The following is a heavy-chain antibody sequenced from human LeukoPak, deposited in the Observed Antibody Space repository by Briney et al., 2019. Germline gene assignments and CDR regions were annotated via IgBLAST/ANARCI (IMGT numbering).Heavy chain of an antibody. CDR2: ISSSSSYI. CDR1: GFTVSSNY. CDR3: ASLAGGGDAFDI. J-gene: IGHJ3*02. Sequence: GGSLRLSCAASGFTVSSNYMSWVRQAPGKGLEWVSSISSSSSYIYYADSVKGRFTISRDHAKNSLYLQMNSLRGEDTAVYYCASLAGGGDAFDIWGQGTMVTVSS. V-gene: IGHV3-21*01.